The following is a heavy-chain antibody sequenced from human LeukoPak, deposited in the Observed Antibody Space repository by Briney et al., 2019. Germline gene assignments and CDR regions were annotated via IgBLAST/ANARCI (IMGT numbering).Heavy chain of an antibody. D-gene: IGHD2-2*01. J-gene: IGHJ6*02. CDR2: ISSSGSPV. Sequence: GGSLRLSCAASGFSFSTYEMNWVRQAPGKGLEWVSYISSSGSPVYYADSVKGRFTISRDNAKNSLYLQMNSLRPEDTAFYYCAEAWYKGYCSSTSCYMGYYGMDVWGQGTTVTVSS. CDR3: AEAWYKGYCSSTSCYMGYYGMDV. CDR1: GFSFSTYE. V-gene: IGHV3-48*03.